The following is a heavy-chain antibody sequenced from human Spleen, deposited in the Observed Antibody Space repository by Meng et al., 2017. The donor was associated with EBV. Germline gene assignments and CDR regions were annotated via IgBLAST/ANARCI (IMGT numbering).Heavy chain of an antibody. J-gene: IGHJ4*02. V-gene: IGHV4-4*02. CDR1: GGSITISNW. D-gene: IGHD2-2*02. CDR3: ATRPATAIHLDY. Sequence: QVELQEVGPGLVTTSGTLSLTCAGSGGSITISNWWSWVRQPPGKGLEWIGEIYHSGSTNYNPSLKSRVTISVDKSKNQFSLKLSSVTAADTAVYYCATRPATAIHLDYWGQGTLVTVSS. CDR2: IYHSGST.